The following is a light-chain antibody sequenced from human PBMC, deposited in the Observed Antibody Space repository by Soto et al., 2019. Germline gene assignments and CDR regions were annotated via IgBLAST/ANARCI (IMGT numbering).Light chain of an antibody. V-gene: IGLV2-8*01. CDR2: GVT. Sequence: QSALAQPPSASGSPGQSVTISCTGSGSDIGAYNFVSWYQQHPGKAPKLMIFGVTERPSGVPDRFSGSKSGNTASLTVSGLQADDEAVYYCYSYAGRKLWVFGRGTQLT. J-gene: IGLJ3*02. CDR1: GSDIGAYNF. CDR3: YSYAGRKLWV.